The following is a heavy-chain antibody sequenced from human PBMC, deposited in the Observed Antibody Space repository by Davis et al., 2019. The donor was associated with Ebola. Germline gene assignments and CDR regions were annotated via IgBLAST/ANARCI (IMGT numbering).Heavy chain of an antibody. V-gene: IGHV3-23*01. Sequence: GESLKISCAASGFTFSSYAMSWVRQAPGKGLEWVSAISGSGGSTYYADSVKGRFTISRDDSKNTAYLQMNSLKTEDTAVYYCSTTVTIFDYWGQGTLVTVSS. CDR1: GFTFSSYA. D-gene: IGHD4-17*01. J-gene: IGHJ4*02. CDR3: STTVTIFDY. CDR2: ISGSGGST.